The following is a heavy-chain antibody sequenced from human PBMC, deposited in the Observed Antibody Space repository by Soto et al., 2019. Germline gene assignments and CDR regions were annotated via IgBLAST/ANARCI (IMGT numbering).Heavy chain of an antibody. V-gene: IGHV4-31*03. CDR2: IYHSGST. CDR1: GDSISRGGYY. Sequence: QVQLQESGPGLVKPSQTLSLTCTVSGDSISRGGYYWNWIRQHPRKGLEWIGYIYHSGSTNYNPSLKSRVTISVDTSKNQLSLELSSVTAADTAIYYCARDGAGAYGLGWFDSWGQGILVTVSS. J-gene: IGHJ5*01. CDR3: ARDGAGAYGLGWFDS. D-gene: IGHD2-21*01.